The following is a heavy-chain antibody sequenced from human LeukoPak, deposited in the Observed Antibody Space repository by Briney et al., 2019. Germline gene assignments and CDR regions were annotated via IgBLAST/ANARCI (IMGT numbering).Heavy chain of an antibody. V-gene: IGHV3-23*01. CDR2: ISGSGGST. CDR3: ARGIVVVPAERIGGLPHFDY. Sequence: PGGSLRLSCAASGFTFSSYAMSWVRQAPGKGLEWVSAISGSGGSTYYADSVKGRFTISRDNSKNTLYLQMNSLRAEDTAVYYCARGIVVVPAERIGGLPHFDYWGQGTLVTVSS. J-gene: IGHJ4*02. CDR1: GFTFSSYA. D-gene: IGHD2-2*01.